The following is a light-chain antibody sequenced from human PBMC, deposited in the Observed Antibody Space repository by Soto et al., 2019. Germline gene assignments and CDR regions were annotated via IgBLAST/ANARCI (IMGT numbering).Light chain of an antibody. CDR1: QSVSSN. V-gene: IGKV3-15*01. J-gene: IGKJ1*01. Sequence: EIVMTQSPATLSVSPGERATLSCRASQSVSSNLVWYQQKPGQAPRLLIYDASTRATGIPARFSGSGSGTEFTLTISSLQSEDFAVYYGQQYNNWPTFGQGTKVEIK. CDR3: QQYNNWPT. CDR2: DAS.